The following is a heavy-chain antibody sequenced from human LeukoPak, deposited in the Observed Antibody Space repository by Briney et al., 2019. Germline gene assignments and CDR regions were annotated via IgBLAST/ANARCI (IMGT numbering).Heavy chain of an antibody. V-gene: IGHV3-7*01. Sequence: QPGGSLSLSCAASGFTFSNYWMSWVRQAPGKGLEGVAIIKEDGSEKYYVDSVKGRFTISRDNARNSLYLQMNSLRAEDTAVYYCASGRQLGYWGQGTLVTVSS. J-gene: IGHJ4*02. CDR3: ASGRQLGY. CDR2: IKEDGSEK. D-gene: IGHD6-13*01. CDR1: GFTFSNYW.